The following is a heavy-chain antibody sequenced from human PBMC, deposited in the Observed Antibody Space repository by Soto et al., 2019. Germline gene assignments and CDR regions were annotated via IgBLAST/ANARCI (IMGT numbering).Heavy chain of an antibody. CDR1: GFTVSSYA. CDR3: AAEEDRYSYGPYFDY. D-gene: IGHD5-18*01. Sequence: GSLRLSCAASGFTVSSYAMSWVRQAPGKGLEWVSAISGSGGSTYYADSVKGRFTISRDNSKNTLYLQMNSLRAEDTAVYYCAAEEDRYSYGPYFDYWGQGTLVTVSS. V-gene: IGHV3-23*01. CDR2: ISGSGGST. J-gene: IGHJ4*02.